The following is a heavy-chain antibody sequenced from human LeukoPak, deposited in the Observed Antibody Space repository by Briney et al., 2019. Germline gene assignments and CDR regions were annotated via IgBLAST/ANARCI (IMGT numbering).Heavy chain of an antibody. V-gene: IGHV3-74*01. Sequence: GGSLRLSCAVSGFTFSSYWMHWVRQAPGKGLVWVSRINSDGSSTIYADSVQGRFTISRDNAKNTLYLQMNSLRAEDTAVYFCTRWTGSYYSLGYWGQGTLVTVSS. CDR1: GFTFSSYW. CDR2: INSDGSST. D-gene: IGHD3-10*01. J-gene: IGHJ4*02. CDR3: TRWTGSYYSLGY.